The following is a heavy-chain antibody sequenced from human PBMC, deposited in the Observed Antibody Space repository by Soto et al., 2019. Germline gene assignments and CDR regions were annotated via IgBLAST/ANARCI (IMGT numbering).Heavy chain of an antibody. CDR2: IGTAGDT. CDR1: GFTFSSYD. V-gene: IGHV3-13*01. D-gene: IGHD3-10*01. Sequence: GGSLRLSCAASGFTFSSYDMHWVRQATGKGLEWVSAIGTAGDTYYPGSVKGRFTISRENAKNSLYLQMNSLRAEDTAVYYCARERGGGRVGELHYYGMDVWGQGTTVTVSS. J-gene: IGHJ6*02. CDR3: ARERGGGRVGELHYYGMDV.